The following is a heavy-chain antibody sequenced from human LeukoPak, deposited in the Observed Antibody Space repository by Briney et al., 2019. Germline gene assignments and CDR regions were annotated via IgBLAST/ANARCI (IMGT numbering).Heavy chain of an antibody. V-gene: IGHV3-48*01. J-gene: IGHJ4*02. CDR2: ISSSSSII. D-gene: IGHD4/OR15-4a*01. CDR3: ARRAGAYSHPYDY. CDR1: GFTFRSYS. Sequence: GGSLRLSCAASGFTFRSYSMNWVRQAPGKGLEWVSYISSSSSIIYYADSVKGRFTISRDNAENSLYLQMNSLRAEDTAVYYCARRAGAYSHPYDYWGQGTLVTVSS.